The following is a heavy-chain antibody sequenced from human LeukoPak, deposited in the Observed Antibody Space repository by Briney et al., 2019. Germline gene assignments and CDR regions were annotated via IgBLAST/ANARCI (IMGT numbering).Heavy chain of an antibody. D-gene: IGHD6-13*01. CDR1: GGSISSYY. J-gene: IGHJ4*02. V-gene: IGHV4-59*08. Sequence: SETLSLTCTVSGGSISSYYWSWIRQPPGKGLEWIGYIYYSGSTNYNPSLKSRVTISVDTSKNQFSLKVSSVTAADTAVYYCARGSSWSYYFDYWGQGTLVTVSS. CDR2: IYYSGST. CDR3: ARGSSWSYYFDY.